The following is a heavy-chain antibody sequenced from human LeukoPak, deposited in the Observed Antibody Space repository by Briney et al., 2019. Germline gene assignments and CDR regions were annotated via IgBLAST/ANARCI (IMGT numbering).Heavy chain of an antibody. J-gene: IGHJ4*02. Sequence: SETLSLTCTVSGGSISSYYWSWIRQPPGKGLEWIGYIYYSGSTNYNPSLKSRVTISVDTSKNQFSLKLSSVTAADTAVYYCARSVSSDAGSYSLRGQGTLVTVSS. V-gene: IGHV4-59*01. CDR3: ARSVSSDAGSYSL. CDR2: IYYSGST. D-gene: IGHD1-26*01. CDR1: GGSISSYY.